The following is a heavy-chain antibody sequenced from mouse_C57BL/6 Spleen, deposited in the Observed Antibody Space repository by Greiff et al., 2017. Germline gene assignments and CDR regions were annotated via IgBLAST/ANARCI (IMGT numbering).Heavy chain of an antibody. CDR1: GFTFSDYY. J-gene: IGHJ2*01. V-gene: IGHV5-16*01. Sequence: EVQLVESEGGLVQPGSSMKLSCTASGFTFSDYYMAWVRQVPEKGLEWVANINYDGSSTYYLDSLKSRFIISRDNAKNILYLQMSSLKSEDTATYYCAREGDYYGSSFDYWGQGTTLTVSS. D-gene: IGHD1-1*01. CDR3: AREGDYYGSSFDY. CDR2: INYDGSST.